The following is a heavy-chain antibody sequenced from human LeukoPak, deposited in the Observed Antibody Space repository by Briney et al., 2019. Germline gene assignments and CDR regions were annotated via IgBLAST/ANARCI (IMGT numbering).Heavy chain of an antibody. Sequence: GGSLRLSCAASGFTFRSYWMSWVRQPPGKGLEWVANIKHDGSEKYYVDSVKGRFTISRDNVKNSLYLQMNSLRAEDTAVYYCARVGTAEGTLEDYWGQGTLVTVSS. J-gene: IGHJ4*02. CDR1: GFTFRSYW. CDR3: ARVGTAEGTLEDY. V-gene: IGHV3-7*01. CDR2: IKHDGSEK. D-gene: IGHD6-13*01.